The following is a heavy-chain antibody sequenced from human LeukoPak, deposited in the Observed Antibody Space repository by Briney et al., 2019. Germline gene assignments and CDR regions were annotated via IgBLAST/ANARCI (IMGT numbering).Heavy chain of an antibody. V-gene: IGHV4-39*01. CDR1: GASIISSSYY. CDR3: ARHAELTGDSFAFDI. Sequence: SETLSLTCTVSGASIISSSYYWGWIRQPPGKGLEWIGSIYYSGSTYYNPSLESRVTISVDTSKNQFSLKLSSVTAADTAVYYCARHAELTGDSFAFDIWGQGTMVTVSS. J-gene: IGHJ3*02. CDR2: IYYSGST. D-gene: IGHD7-27*01.